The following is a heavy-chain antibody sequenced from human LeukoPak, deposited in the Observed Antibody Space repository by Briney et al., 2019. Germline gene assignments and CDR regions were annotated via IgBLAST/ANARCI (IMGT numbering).Heavy chain of an antibody. D-gene: IGHD2-2*01. V-gene: IGHV3-43*01. Sequence: GGSLRLSCAASGFPFDDYTMHWVRQAPGKGLEWVSLISWDGGSTYYADSVKGRFTISRDNSENSLYLQMNSLRTEDTALYYCTKDSSTSSYYMDVWGKGTTVTVSS. CDR3: TKDSSTSSYYMDV. J-gene: IGHJ6*03. CDR1: GFPFDDYT. CDR2: ISWDGGST.